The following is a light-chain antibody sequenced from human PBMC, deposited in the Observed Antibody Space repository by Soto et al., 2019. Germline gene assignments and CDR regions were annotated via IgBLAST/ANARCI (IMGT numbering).Light chain of an antibody. CDR1: SSDVGGYNY. Sequence: QSALTQPPSASGSPGQSVTISCTGTSSDVGGYNYVSWYQQHPGKAPKLMIYEVSKRPSGVPDRFSGSQSGNTASLTVSGLQAEEEADYYCSSYAGSNRVFGGGTKLTVL. J-gene: IGLJ2*01. V-gene: IGLV2-8*01. CDR2: EVS. CDR3: SSYAGSNRV.